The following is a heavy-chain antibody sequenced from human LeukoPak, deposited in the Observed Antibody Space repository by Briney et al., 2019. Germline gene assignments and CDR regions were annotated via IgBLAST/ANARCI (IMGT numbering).Heavy chain of an antibody. D-gene: IGHD2-8*01. CDR1: GGSFSGYY. CDR2: INHSGGT. CDR3: ARGMVYVF. V-gene: IGHV4-34*01. J-gene: IGHJ4*02. Sequence: MSSETLSLTCAVYGGSFSGYYWSWIRQPPGKGLEWIGEINHSGGTNYNPSLKSRVTISVDTSKNQFSLKLSSVTAADTAVYYCARGMVYVFWGQGTLVTVSS.